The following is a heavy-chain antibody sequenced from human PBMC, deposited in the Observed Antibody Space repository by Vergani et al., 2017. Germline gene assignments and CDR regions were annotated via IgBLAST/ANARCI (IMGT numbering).Heavy chain of an antibody. V-gene: IGHV3-7*03. CDR1: GFTFSSYW. Sequence: EVQLVESGGGLVQPGGSLRLSCAASGFTFSSYWMSWVRQAPGKGLEWVANIKQDGSEKYYVDSVKGRFTISRDNAKNSLYLQMNSLRSEDTAVYYCAREAHQWLVRRWFDPWGQGTLVTVSS. J-gene: IGHJ5*02. CDR2: IKQDGSEK. D-gene: IGHD6-19*01. CDR3: AREAHQWLVRRWFDP.